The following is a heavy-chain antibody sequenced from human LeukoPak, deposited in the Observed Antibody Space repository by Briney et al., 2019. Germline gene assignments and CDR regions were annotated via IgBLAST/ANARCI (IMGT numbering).Heavy chain of an antibody. CDR1: GGSISSYY. CDR2: IYTIGST. D-gene: IGHD6-19*01. Sequence: SETLSLTCTVSGGSISSYYWSWLRQPAGKGLEWMGRIYTIGSTNYNPSLESRVTMSVDTSKNQFSLQLSSVTAADTAVYYCARNGIAVAGPLNDLNWFDPWGQGTLVTVSS. CDR3: ARNGIAVAGPLNDLNWFDP. V-gene: IGHV4-4*07. J-gene: IGHJ5*02.